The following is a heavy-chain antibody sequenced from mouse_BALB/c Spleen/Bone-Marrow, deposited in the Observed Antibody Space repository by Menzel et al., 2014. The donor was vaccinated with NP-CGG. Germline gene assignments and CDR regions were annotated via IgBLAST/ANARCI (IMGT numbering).Heavy chain of an antibody. D-gene: IGHD1-1*01. J-gene: IGHJ2*01. CDR2: IKLNSNNYAT. CDR1: GFTFSNYW. V-gene: IGHV6-6*02. Sequence: EVQREKSGGGLRQPGGSLKLSCVASGFTFSNYWMNWVRQSPEKGLEWVAEIKLNSNNYATHYAESVKGRFTISREDSKSSVCLQMNNLRREDTGIYYCTRGPQIVITAVPTGIFDYFSQAATPTVSS. CDR3: TRGPQIVITAVPTGIFDY.